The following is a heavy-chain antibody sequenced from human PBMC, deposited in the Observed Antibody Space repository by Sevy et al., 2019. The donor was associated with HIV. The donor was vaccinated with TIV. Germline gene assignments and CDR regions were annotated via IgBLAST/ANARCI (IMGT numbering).Heavy chain of an antibody. D-gene: IGHD1-1*01. CDR3: ARHWWNHDAFDI. Sequence: GGSLRLSCAASGFTFSSYWMSWVRQAPGKGLEWVANIKQDGSEKYYVDSVKGRLTISGDYAKNSLYLQMNSLRAEDTAVYYCARHWWNHDAFDIWGQGTMVTVSS. J-gene: IGHJ3*02. CDR1: GFTFSSYW. V-gene: IGHV3-7*01. CDR2: IKQDGSEK.